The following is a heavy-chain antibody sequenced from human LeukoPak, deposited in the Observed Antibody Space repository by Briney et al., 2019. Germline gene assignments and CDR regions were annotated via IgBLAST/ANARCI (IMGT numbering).Heavy chain of an antibody. CDR3: ARVRYYDSSGYYSSRAHYYYYYMDV. CDR1: GGSFSGYY. Sequence: SETLSLTCADYGGSFSGYYWSWIRQPPRKGLEWIGEINHSGSTNYNPSLKSRVTISVDTSKNQFSLKLSSVTAADTAVYYCARVRYYDSSGYYSSRAHYYYYYMDVWGRGTTVTVSS. J-gene: IGHJ6*03. V-gene: IGHV4-34*01. D-gene: IGHD3-22*01. CDR2: INHSGST.